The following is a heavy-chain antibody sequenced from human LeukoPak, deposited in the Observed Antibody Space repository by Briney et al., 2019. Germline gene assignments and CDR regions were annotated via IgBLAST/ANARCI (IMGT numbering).Heavy chain of an antibody. J-gene: IGHJ6*02. D-gene: IGHD6-13*01. V-gene: IGHV1-18*01. CDR2: ISAYNGNT. CDR1: GYTFTSYG. Sequence: ASVKVSCKASGYTFTSYGISWVRRAPGQGLEWMGWISAYNGNTNYAQKLQGRVTMTTDTSTSTAYMELRSLRSDDTAVYYCARDGQLVLYYYYGMDVWGQGTTVTVSS. CDR3: ARDGQLVLYYYYGMDV.